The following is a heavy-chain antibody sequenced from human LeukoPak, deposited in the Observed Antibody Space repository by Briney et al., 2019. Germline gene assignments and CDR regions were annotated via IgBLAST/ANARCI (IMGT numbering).Heavy chain of an antibody. D-gene: IGHD3-22*01. V-gene: IGHV3-43*01. CDR1: GFTFDDYT. CDR3: AKGRYDSSGYADY. CDR2: ISWDGGST. Sequence: PGGSLRLSCVGSGFTFDDYTMHWVRQAPGKGLEWVSLISWDGGSTYYADSVKGRFTISRDNSKNSLYLQMNSLRTEDTALYYCAKGRYDSSGYADYWAQETLVSVSS. J-gene: IGHJ4*02.